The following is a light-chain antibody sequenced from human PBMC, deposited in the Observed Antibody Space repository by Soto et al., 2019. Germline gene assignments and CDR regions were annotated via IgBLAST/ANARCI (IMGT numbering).Light chain of an antibody. CDR1: QSVSSY. CDR3: QQRSNWPRAT. CDR2: DAS. V-gene: IGKV3-11*01. J-gene: IGKJ2*01. Sequence: EIVLTQSPATLSLSPGERATLSCRASQSVSSYLAWYQQKPGQAPRLLIYDASNRATGSPARFSGSGSGTDFTLTISSLEPEDFAVYYCQQRSNWPRATFGQGTKLEIK.